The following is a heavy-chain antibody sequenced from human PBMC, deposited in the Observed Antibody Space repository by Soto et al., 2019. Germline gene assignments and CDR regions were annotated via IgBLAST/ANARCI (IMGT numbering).Heavy chain of an antibody. CDR2: IYYSGST. V-gene: IGHV4-59*08. Sequence: PSDTLSLTCTVSGGSISSYYWSWIRQPPGKGLEWIGYIYYSGSTNYNPPLKSRVTISVDTSKNQLSLKLSSVTAADTAVYYCARRYGYYFDYWGQGTLVTVSS. D-gene: IGHD4-17*01. J-gene: IGHJ4*02. CDR1: GGSISSYY. CDR3: ARRYGYYFDY.